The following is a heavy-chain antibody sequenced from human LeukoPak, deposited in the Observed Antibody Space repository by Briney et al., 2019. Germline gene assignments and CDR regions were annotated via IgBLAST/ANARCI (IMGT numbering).Heavy chain of an antibody. CDR3: ARRGAWFGELFDY. D-gene: IGHD3-10*01. CDR1: GGSFSGYY. Sequence: SETLSLTCAVYGGSFSGYYWSWIRQPPGKGLEWIGEINHSESTKYNPSLKSRVTISVDTSKNQFSLKLSSVTAADTAVYYCARRGAWFGELFDYWGQGTLVTVSS. V-gene: IGHV4-34*01. CDR2: INHSEST. J-gene: IGHJ4*02.